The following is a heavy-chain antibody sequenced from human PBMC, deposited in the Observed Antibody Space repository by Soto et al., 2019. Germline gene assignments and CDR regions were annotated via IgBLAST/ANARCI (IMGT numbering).Heavy chain of an antibody. CDR1: GFTFSRYE. CDR2: ISSTGSTI. CDR3: ARVMERGGYGMDV. Sequence: EVQLVDSGGGLVQPGGSLRLSCAASGFTFSRYEMNWVRKAPGKGLELISYISSTGSTISYADSVKGRFTVSKDNANNSLSLQMASLRAEDTAVYYCARVMERGGYGMDVWGQGTTVTVSS. V-gene: IGHV3-48*03. J-gene: IGHJ6*02. D-gene: IGHD3-3*01.